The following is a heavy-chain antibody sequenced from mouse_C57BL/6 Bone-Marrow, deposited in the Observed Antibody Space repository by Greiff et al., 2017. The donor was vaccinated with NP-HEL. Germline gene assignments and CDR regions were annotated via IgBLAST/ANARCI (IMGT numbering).Heavy chain of an antibody. CDR3: TKVPYYYGSSYCYFDY. CDR1: GFNIKDDY. J-gene: IGHJ2*01. Sequence: EVQLQQSGAELVRPGASVKLSCTASGFNIKDDYMHWVKQRPEQGLEWIGWIDPENGDTEYASKFPGKATITADTSSNTAYLQLSSLTSEDTAVYYCTKVPYYYGSSYCYFDYWGQGTTLTVSS. V-gene: IGHV14-4*01. CDR2: IDPENGDT. D-gene: IGHD1-1*01.